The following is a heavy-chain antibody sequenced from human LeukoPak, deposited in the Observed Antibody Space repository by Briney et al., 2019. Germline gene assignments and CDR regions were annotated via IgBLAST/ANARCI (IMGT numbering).Heavy chain of an antibody. CDR1: GFTFDDYG. J-gene: IGHJ4*02. CDR3: AKTVHSASGNWASGHFDY. CDR2: INWNGGRT. Sequence: PGGSLRLPCAASGFTFDDYGMSWVRQAPGKGLEWVSGINWNGGRTGYADSVKGRFIISRDNSKNTACLQMNSLRADDTAVYYCAKTVHSASGNWASGHFDYWGQGTLVTVSS. D-gene: IGHD3-10*01. V-gene: IGHV3-20*04.